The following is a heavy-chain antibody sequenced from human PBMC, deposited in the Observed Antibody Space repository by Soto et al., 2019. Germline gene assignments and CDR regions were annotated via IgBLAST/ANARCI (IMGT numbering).Heavy chain of an antibody. CDR2: ISHDGSKK. CDR1: GFIFSSYS. J-gene: IGHJ4*02. Sequence: QVQLVESGGGVVQPGRSLRLSCAASGFIFSSYSIHWVRQAPGKGLEWVAVISHDGSKKYYADSVKGRFTISRDNSKNTRYLQMSSLRVEDTAAYYCAREFDSTADAFDYWGQGTLVTVSS. D-gene: IGHD3-22*01. V-gene: IGHV3-30*04. CDR3: AREFDSTADAFDY.